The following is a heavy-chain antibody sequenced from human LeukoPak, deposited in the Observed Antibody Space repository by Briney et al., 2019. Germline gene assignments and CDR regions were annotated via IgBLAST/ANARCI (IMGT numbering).Heavy chain of an antibody. D-gene: IGHD6-13*01. J-gene: IGHJ4*02. CDR1: GLTFSGYS. CDR3: ARDLQPGYSSSWAGYDY. CDR2: ISSSNSFI. Sequence: PGGSLRLSCAASGLTFSGYSLNWVRQAPGKGLEWVSSISSSNSFIYYADSVKGRFTISRDNAKNSLYLQMNSLRAEDTAVYYCARDLQPGYSSSWAGYDYWGQGTLVTVSS. V-gene: IGHV3-21*01.